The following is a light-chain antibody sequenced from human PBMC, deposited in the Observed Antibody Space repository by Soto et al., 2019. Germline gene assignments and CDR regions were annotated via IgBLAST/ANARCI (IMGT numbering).Light chain of an antibody. CDR2: GAS. J-gene: IGKJ1*01. CDR1: QSISSTY. Sequence: EIVLTQSPGTLSLSPGERATLSCRVSQSISSTYLAWYQQKPGQAPRLLIYGASSRATGIPDRFSGSGSGTDFTLTISRLEPEDFAVYYCQHYGGTPRTFGQGTKVEIK. V-gene: IGKV3-20*01. CDR3: QHYGGTPRT.